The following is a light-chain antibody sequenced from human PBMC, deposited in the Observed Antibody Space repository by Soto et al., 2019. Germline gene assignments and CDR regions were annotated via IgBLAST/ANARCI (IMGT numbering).Light chain of an antibody. CDR1: SSDVGGYNY. V-gene: IGLV2-14*01. CDR3: SSYGSTSTRYV. J-gene: IGLJ1*01. CDR2: EVS. Sequence: QSALTQPASVSGSPGQSITISCTGTSSDVGGYNYVSWYQQHPGKAPKLMIYEVSNRPSGVSNRFSGSKSGNTASLTISGLQPEDEDDYFCSSYGSTSTRYVFGTGTKVTVL.